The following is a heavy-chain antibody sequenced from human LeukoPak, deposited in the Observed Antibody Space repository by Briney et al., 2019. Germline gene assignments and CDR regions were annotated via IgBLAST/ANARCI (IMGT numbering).Heavy chain of an antibody. D-gene: IGHD1-1*01. J-gene: IGHJ3*02. CDR1: GGTFSSYA. CDR2: IIPIFGTA. V-gene: IGHV1-69*01. CDR3: ARAPGGTGAFDI. Sequence: SVKVSCKASGGTFSSYAISWVRQAPGQGLEWMGGIIPIFGTANYAQKFQGRVTITADESTSTAYMELSSLRSEDTAVYYCARAPGGTGAFDIWGQGTMVTVSS.